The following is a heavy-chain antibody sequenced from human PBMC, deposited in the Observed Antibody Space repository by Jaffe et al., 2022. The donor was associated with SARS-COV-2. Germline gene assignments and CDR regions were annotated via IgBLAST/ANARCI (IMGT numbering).Heavy chain of an antibody. CDR1: GFTFSSYA. V-gene: IGHV3-30-3*01. D-gene: IGHD2-15*01. J-gene: IGHJ6*02. Sequence: QVQLVESGGGVVQPGRSLRLSCAASGFTFSSYAMHWVRQAPGKGLEWVAVISYDGSNKYYADSVKGRFTISRDNSKNTLYLQMNSLRAEDTAVYYCARERIPGYGGNPAGTYYYYGMDVWGQGTTVTVSS. CDR3: ARERIPGYGGNPAGTYYYYGMDV. CDR2: ISYDGSNK.